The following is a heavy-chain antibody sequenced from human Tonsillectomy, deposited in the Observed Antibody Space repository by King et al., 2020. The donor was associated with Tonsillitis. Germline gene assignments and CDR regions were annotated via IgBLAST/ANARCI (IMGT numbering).Heavy chain of an antibody. CDR3: ARGGQAGSVDF. CDR2: ISESGRIT. CDR1: GFTFSDYK. V-gene: IGHV3-48*01. Sequence: VQLVESGGGLVPPGGSLRLSCAASGFTFSDYKMDWVRQAPGKGLEWVSFISESGRITYYGDSVKGRFTISRDNAKNSLYLQMNALIAEDTAVYYCARGGQAGSVDFWGQGTLVTVSS. J-gene: IGHJ4*02. D-gene: IGHD6-13*01.